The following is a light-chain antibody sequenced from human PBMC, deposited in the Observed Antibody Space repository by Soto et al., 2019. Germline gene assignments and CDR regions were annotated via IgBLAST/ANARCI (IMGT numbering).Light chain of an antibody. CDR3: QHYSNWPA. V-gene: IGKV3-15*01. CDR1: QSVSNN. CDR2: GAS. Sequence: EIVMTQSPATLSVSPGERATLSCRASQSVSNNLAWYQQKPGQAPRLLIYGASTRAIGIPARFSGSGSGTEFTLTIGSLQSEDFAVYYCQHYSNWPAFGQGTKLEIK. J-gene: IGKJ1*01.